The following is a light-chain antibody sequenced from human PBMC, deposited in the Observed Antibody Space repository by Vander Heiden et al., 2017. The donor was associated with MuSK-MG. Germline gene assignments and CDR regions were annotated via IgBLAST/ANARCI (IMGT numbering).Light chain of an antibody. CDR1: RSNIGAGYD. CDR2: GNS. Sequence: QSVLTHPPPVSGAPGQTVTISCTGRRSNIGAGYDVHWYQQLPGTAPKLLIYGNSNRPSGVPDRFSGSKSGTSASLAITGLQAEDEADYYCQSYDSSLSGSVFGGGTKL. J-gene: IGLJ2*01. V-gene: IGLV1-40*01. CDR3: QSYDSSLSGSV.